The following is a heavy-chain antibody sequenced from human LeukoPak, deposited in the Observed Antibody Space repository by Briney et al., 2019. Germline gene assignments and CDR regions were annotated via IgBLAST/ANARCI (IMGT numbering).Heavy chain of an antibody. V-gene: IGHV3-48*03. J-gene: IGHJ3*02. CDR3: TREEVVVLDALDI. CDR1: GFTFSSYE. CDR2: ISSSVNTI. Sequence: PGGSLRLSCAASGFTFSSYEMNWVRQAPGKGLESVSYISSSVNTIYYADSVKGRFTISRDNAKNSLYLQMNSLRAEDTAVYYCTREEVVVLDALDIWGQGTMVTVS. D-gene: IGHD2-2*01.